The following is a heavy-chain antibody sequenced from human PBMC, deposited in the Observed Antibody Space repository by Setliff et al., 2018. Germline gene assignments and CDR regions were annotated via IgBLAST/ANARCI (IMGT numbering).Heavy chain of an antibody. D-gene: IGHD5-12*01. Sequence: ASVKVSCKASGYTFTGYYFHWVRQAPGQGLEWMGWINPNNGDTKSAQKFQGRLTMTRDTSISTAYMELSSLRSDDTPVYYCARQPMDTIMVTFDYWGQGILVTVSS. V-gene: IGHV1-2*02. CDR3: ARQPMDTIMVTFDY. CDR1: GYTFTGYY. CDR2: INPNNGDT. J-gene: IGHJ4*02.